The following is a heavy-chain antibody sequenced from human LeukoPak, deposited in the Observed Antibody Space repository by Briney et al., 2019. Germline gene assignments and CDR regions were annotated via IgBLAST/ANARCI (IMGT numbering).Heavy chain of an antibody. D-gene: IGHD2-21*02. CDR3: VKARMPHCGTDCLES. CDR1: GFTFSNYG. V-gene: IGHV3-23*01. Sequence: GGSLRLSCAASGFTFSNYGMSWVRQAPGKGLEWVSDIRGSGGGTYYADSVKGRFTIPRDNSKNTVYLQMNSLRAEDTAVYYCVKARMPHCGTDCLESWGQGTLVTVSS. CDR2: IRGSGGGT. J-gene: IGHJ4*02.